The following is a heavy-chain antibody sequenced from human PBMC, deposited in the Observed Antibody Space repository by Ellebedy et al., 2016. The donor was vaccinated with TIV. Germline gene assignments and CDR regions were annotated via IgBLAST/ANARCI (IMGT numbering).Heavy chain of an antibody. V-gene: IGHV1-46*02. CDR1: GGTFNSNA. Sequence: ASVKVSCKASGGTFNSNAISWVRQAPGQGLEWMGIIDPSGGGTTYAQRFQGRVTMTSDTSTSTVYMELSSLRSEDTAIYYCARKYYFDYWGQGTLVTVSS. CDR3: ARKYYFDY. CDR2: IDPSGGGT. J-gene: IGHJ4*02.